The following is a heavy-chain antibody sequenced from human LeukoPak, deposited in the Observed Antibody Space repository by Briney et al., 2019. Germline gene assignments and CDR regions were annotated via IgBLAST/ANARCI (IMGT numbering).Heavy chain of an antibody. J-gene: IGHJ4*02. CDR2: IYYSGST. V-gene: IGHV4-31*03. CDR3: AREGGIGSSSWIDY. CDR1: GVSISSGGYY. D-gene: IGHD6-6*01. Sequence: SETLSLTCTVSGVSISSGGYYWSWIRQHPGKGLEWIGYIYYSGSTYYNPSLKSRVTISMDTSKNQFSLKLSSVTAADTAVYSCAREGGIGSSSWIDYWGQGTLVTVSS.